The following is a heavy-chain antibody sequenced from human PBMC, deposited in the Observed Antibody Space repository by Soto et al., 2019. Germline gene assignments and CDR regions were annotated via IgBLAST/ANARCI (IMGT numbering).Heavy chain of an antibody. CDR2: MYTGTGNT. CDR3: ARGHADFWSGFHLFDP. D-gene: IGHD3-3*01. Sequence: ASVKVSCKASGYIFTTTAVHWVRQAPGQRLEWLGWMYTGTGNTKYSQSFQGRVTISRDTSANTAYLELSSLRSEDTAVYYCARGHADFWSGFHLFDPWGRGTLVTVSS. V-gene: IGHV1-3*04. CDR1: GYIFTTTA. J-gene: IGHJ5*02.